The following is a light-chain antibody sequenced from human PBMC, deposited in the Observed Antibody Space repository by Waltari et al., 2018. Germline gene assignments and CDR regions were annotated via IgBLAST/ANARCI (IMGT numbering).Light chain of an antibody. CDR3: QQYGSSHT. J-gene: IGKJ3*01. V-gene: IGKV3-20*01. CDR1: QSVSSSY. CDR2: GAS. Sequence: EIVLTQSPGTLSLSPGERATLSCRASQSVSSSYLAWYQQKPGQAPRLLIYGASSRATGIPDRFSGSGSGTDITLTISRLEPVDFAVYYCQQYGSSHTFGPGTKVDIK.